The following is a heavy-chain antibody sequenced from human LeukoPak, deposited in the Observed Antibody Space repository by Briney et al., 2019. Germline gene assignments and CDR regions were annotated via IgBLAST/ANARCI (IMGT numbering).Heavy chain of an antibody. J-gene: IGHJ6*02. CDR3: ARDSRMASSSSYYYGMDV. CDR2: IYHSGST. CDR1: GGSISSSNW. Sequence: SETLSLTCAVSGGSISSSNWWSWVRQPPGKGLEWIGEIYHSGSTNYNPSLRSRVTISVDKSKNQFSLKLSSVTAADTAVYYCARDSRMASSSSYYYGMDVWGQGTTVTVSS. D-gene: IGHD6-6*01. V-gene: IGHV4-4*02.